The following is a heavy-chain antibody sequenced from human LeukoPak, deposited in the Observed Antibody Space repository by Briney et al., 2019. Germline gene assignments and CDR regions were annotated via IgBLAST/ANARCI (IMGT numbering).Heavy chain of an antibody. D-gene: IGHD3-10*01. J-gene: IGHJ5*02. CDR3: ARAVWPIRSSGSYGWFDP. Sequence: SETLSLTCAVYGGSFSGYYWSWIRQPPGKGLEWIGEINHSGSTNYNPSLKSQVTISVDTSKNQLSLKLSSVTAADTAVYYCARAVWPIRSSGSYGWFDPWGQGTLVTVSS. CDR2: INHSGST. V-gene: IGHV4-34*01. CDR1: GGSFSGYY.